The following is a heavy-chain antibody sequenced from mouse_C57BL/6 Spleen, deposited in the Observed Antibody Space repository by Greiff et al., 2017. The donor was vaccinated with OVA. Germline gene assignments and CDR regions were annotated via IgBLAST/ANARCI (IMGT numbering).Heavy chain of an antibody. J-gene: IGHJ2*01. CDR1: GYTFTDYE. Sequence: QVQLQQSGAELVRPGASVTLSCKASGYTFTDYEMHWVKQTPVHGLEWIGAIDPETGGTAYNQKFKGKAILTADKSSSTAYMELRSLTSEDSAVYYCTRYNYGSSDYWGQGTTLTVSA. CDR2: IDPETGGT. CDR3: TRYNYGSSDY. V-gene: IGHV1-15*01. D-gene: IGHD1-1*01.